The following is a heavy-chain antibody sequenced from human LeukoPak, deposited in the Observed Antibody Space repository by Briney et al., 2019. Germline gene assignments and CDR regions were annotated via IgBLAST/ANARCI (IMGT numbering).Heavy chain of an antibody. V-gene: IGHV4-4*07. Sequence: SETLSLTCTVSGGSISSHYWSWIRQSAGKGLEWIGRINTRGNTNYNPSLKSRVTMSVDTSKNQFSLKLSSVTAADTAVYYCAREFWSGYYGYYYYYMDVWGKGTTVTVSS. J-gene: IGHJ6*03. CDR2: INTRGNT. D-gene: IGHD3-3*01. CDR1: GGSISSHY. CDR3: AREFWSGYYGYYYYYMDV.